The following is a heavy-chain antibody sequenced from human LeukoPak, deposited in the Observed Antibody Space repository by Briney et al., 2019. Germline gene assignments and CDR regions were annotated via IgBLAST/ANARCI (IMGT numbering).Heavy chain of an antibody. V-gene: IGHV4-34*01. D-gene: IGHD1-26*01. Sequence: PSETLSLTCAVYGGSFSGYYWSWIRQPPGKGLEWVGEINHSGSTNYNPSLKSRVTISVDTSKNQFSLKLSSVTAADTAVYYCARGKYSGSYYRSYYYYYYMDVWGKGTTVTVSS. CDR2: INHSGST. CDR1: GGSFSGYY. J-gene: IGHJ6*03. CDR3: ARGKYSGSYYRSYYYYYYMDV.